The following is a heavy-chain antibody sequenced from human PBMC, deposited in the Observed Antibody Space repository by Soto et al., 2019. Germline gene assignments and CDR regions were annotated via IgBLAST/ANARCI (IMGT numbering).Heavy chain of an antibody. D-gene: IGHD3-22*01. J-gene: IGHJ3*01. CDR3: ARVYYDSRGPTKYRAFDF. CDR1: GFIFSDYS. V-gene: IGHV3-7*01. CDR2: IKQDGGEE. Sequence: EVQLVESGGGLVQPGGSLRLSCAASGFIFSDYSMSWVRQSPGKGLEGVANIKQDGGEEDYVDSVKGRLTISRDNAKNSLYLQMNSLRAEDTAVYYCARVYYDSRGPTKYRAFDFWGQGTMVTVSS.